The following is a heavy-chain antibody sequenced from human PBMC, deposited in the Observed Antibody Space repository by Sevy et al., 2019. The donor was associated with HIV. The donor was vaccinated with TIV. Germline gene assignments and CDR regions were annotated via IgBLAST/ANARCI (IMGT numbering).Heavy chain of an antibody. V-gene: IGHV3-33*01. J-gene: IGHJ4*02. CDR1: GFTFINSG. CDR2: IFSDGITS. Sequence: GGSLRLSCAPPGFTFINSGMHWARRSPGKGLEWVASIFSDGITSFYGDSVRGRFTVFRDNSKSTLYLQLNSLRVEDTAIYYCARESPSDWYLDSWGQGTLVTVSS. D-gene: IGHD6-19*01. CDR3: ARESPSDWYLDS.